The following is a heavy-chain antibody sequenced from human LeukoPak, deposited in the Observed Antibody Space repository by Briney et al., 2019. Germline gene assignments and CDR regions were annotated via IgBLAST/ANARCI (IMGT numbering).Heavy chain of an antibody. V-gene: IGHV4-61*01. J-gene: IGHJ4*02. CDR2: IYYSGST. CDR1: GGSVSSGSYH. D-gene: IGHD2-15*01. Sequence: PSETLSLTCTVSGGSVSSGSYHWSWIRQPPGKGLEWIGYIYYSGSTNYNPSLKSRVIISVDTSKNQFSLKLSSVTAANTAVYYCARVAGYCSGGSCYFWDYFDYWGQGTLVTVSS. CDR3: ARVAGYCSGGSCYFWDYFDY.